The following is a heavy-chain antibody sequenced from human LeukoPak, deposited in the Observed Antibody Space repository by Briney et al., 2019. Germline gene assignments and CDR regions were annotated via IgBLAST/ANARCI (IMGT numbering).Heavy chain of an antibody. Sequence: PSETLSLTCTVSGGAISSYYWSWIRQPPGKGLEWIGYIYYSGSTNYNPSLKSRVTISVDTSKNQFSLKLSSVTAADTAVYYCASTPTNYYGSGSYFDYWGQGTLVTVPS. D-gene: IGHD3-10*01. V-gene: IGHV4-59*01. CDR1: GGAISSYY. J-gene: IGHJ4*02. CDR3: ASTPTNYYGSGSYFDY. CDR2: IYYSGST.